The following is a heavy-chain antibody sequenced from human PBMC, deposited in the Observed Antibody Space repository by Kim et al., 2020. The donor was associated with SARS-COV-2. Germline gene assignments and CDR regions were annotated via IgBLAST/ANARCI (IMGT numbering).Heavy chain of an antibody. CDR1: GFTFGDYA. Sequence: GGSLRLSCAASGFTFGDYAMHWVRQAPGKGLEWVSGISWNSGSIGYADSVKGRFTISRDNAKNSLYLQMNSLRAEDTALYYCAKGLKDRGIVVVRVGATRGESAGYWGQGTLVTVSS. CDR2: ISWNSGSI. J-gene: IGHJ4*02. D-gene: IGHD3-22*01. V-gene: IGHV3-9*01. CDR3: AKGLKDRGIVVVRVGATRGESAGY.